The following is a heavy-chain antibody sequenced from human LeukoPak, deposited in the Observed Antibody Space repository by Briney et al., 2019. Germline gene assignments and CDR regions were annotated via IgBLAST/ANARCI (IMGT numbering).Heavy chain of an antibody. CDR2: ISGTSSYI. Sequence: GGSLRLSCAASGFTFSNYYMNWVRQAPGKGLEWISSISGTSSYIFYADSMKGRFLVSRDNAKNSLFLQMNSLRAEDTAVYYCGRAGDYWGQGTLVTVSS. V-gene: IGHV3-21*06. D-gene: IGHD7-27*01. J-gene: IGHJ4*02. CDR3: GRAGDY. CDR1: GFTFSNYY.